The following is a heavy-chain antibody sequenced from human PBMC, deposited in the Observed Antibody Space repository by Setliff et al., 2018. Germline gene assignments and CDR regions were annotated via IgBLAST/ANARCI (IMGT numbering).Heavy chain of an antibody. Sequence: SVKVSCKASGDSFNNYAISWVRQAPGQGLEWMGGIIPMFGTPAYAQRFQDRVTITTDESTSTAYMELDSLRSEDTAVYYCARVGFRGVMSAYFDFWGQGTQVTVSS. J-gene: IGHJ4*02. CDR3: ARVGFRGVMSAYFDF. V-gene: IGHV1-69*05. CDR1: GDSFNNYA. D-gene: IGHD3-10*01. CDR2: IIPMFGTP.